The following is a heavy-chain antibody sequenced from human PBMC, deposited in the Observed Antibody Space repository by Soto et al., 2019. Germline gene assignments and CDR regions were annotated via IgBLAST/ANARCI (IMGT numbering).Heavy chain of an antibody. CDR1: GFTFSSYA. D-gene: IGHD6-13*01. Sequence: EVQLLESGGGLVQPGGSLRLSCAASGFTFSSYAMSCVRQAPGKGLEWVSAISGSGGSTYYADSVKGRFTISRDNSKNTLYLQINSLRAEDTAVYYCAKRRPYSSSWYEDYWGQGTLVTVSS. V-gene: IGHV3-23*01. CDR3: AKRRPYSSSWYEDY. CDR2: ISGSGGST. J-gene: IGHJ4*02.